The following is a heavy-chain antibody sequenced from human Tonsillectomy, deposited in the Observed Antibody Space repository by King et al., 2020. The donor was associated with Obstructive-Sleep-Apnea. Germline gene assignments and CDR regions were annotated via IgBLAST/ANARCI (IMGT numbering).Heavy chain of an antibody. CDR2: ISYDGSNK. J-gene: IGHJ4*02. Sequence: VQLVESGGSVVQPGRSLRLSCAASGFTFSSYGMHWVRQAPGKGLEWVAVISYDGSNKYYADSVKGRFTISRDNSKITLYLQMNSLRAEDTAVYYCAKDPYYYGSGSSNDYFDYWGQGTLVTVSS. CDR3: AKDPYYYGSGSSNDYFDY. D-gene: IGHD3-10*01. V-gene: IGHV3-30*18. CDR1: GFTFSSYG.